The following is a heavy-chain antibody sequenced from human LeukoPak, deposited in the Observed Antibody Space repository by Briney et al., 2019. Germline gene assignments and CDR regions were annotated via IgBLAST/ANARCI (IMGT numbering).Heavy chain of an antibody. D-gene: IGHD1-26*01. CDR3: AKDPSPYSGSSHPDY. CDR1: GFTFSSYA. V-gene: IGHV3-23*01. J-gene: IGHJ4*02. Sequence: GGSLRLSCAASGFTFSSYAMSWVRQAPGKGLEWVSAVSGIGGSTYYADSVKGRLSISRDNSKNTLSLQMNSLRAEDTPVYYCAKDPSPYSGSSHPDYWGQGTLVTVSS. CDR2: VSGIGGST.